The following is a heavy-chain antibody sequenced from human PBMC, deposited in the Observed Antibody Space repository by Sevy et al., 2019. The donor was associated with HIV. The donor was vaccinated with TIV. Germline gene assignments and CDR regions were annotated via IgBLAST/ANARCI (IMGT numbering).Heavy chain of an antibody. CDR2: ISSSSSTI. D-gene: IGHD3-22*01. J-gene: IGHJ4*02. V-gene: IGHV3-48*02. CDR3: ARPLTYYYDRSGAQY. Sequence: GGSLRLSCAASGFTFSSYSMNWVRQAPGKGLEWVSYISSSSSTIYYADSVKGRFTISRDNAKNSLYLQMNSLRDEDTAVYYCARPLTYYYDRSGAQYWGQGTLVTVSS. CDR1: GFTFSSYS.